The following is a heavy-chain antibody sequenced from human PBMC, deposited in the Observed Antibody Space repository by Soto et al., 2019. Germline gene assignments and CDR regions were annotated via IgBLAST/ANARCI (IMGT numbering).Heavy chain of an antibody. CDR3: AREHDYSNDYFDY. D-gene: IGHD4-4*01. J-gene: IGHJ4*02. Sequence: GGSLRLSCAASGFTFSSYGMHWVRQAPGKGLEWVAVIWYDGSNKYYADSVKGRFTISRDNSKNTLYLQMNSLRAEDTAVYYCAREHDYSNDYFDYWGQGTLVTVSS. CDR1: GFTFSSYG. CDR2: IWYDGSNK. V-gene: IGHV3-33*01.